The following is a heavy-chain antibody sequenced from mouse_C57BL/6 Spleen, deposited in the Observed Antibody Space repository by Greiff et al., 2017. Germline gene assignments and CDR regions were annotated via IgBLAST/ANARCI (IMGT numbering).Heavy chain of an antibody. CDR2: INPSNGGT. V-gene: IGHV1-53*01. CDR3: SRNLDYAMDY. Sequence: QVQLQQPGPELVKPGASVKLSCKASGYTFTSYWMHWVKQRPGQGLEWIGNINPSNGGTKYNEKFKSKATLTVDKSSSTAYMQLSSLTSDDASVYYCSRNLDYAMDYWGQGTSVTVAS. J-gene: IGHJ4*01. CDR1: GYTFTSYW.